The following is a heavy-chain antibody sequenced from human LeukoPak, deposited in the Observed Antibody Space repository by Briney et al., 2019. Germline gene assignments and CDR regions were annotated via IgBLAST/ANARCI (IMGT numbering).Heavy chain of an antibody. D-gene: IGHD1-26*01. CDR3: ARDGVGTAFDL. V-gene: IGHV3-30*01. CDR1: GFIFRSYP. CDR2: VSYDGSGE. J-gene: IGHJ3*01. Sequence: PGGSLRLSCAVSGFIFRSYPMHWVRQAPGKGLEWVAVVSYDGSGENYADSVNGRFTISRDNSKNTLYLQMNSLRAEDTAVFYCARDGVGTAFDLWGQGTMVTVSS.